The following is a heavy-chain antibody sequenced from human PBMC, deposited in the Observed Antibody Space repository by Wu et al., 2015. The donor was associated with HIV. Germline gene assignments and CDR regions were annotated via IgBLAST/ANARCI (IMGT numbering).Heavy chain of an antibody. CDR2: INPSDYFT. V-gene: IGHV1-46*03. D-gene: IGHD7-27*01. J-gene: IGHJ4*02. Sequence: QVQLVQSGAEVKKPGASVKISCKTSGYTFTDYHMHWVRQAPGQTLEWMGIINPSDYFTNYAQKFQGRFTVTRDVSTSTFYMELSSLNSEDTAIYYCTRDQNTVWGRGVGCYFDYWGQGTLVTVSS. CDR1: GYTFTDYH. CDR3: TRDQNTVWGRGVGCYFDY.